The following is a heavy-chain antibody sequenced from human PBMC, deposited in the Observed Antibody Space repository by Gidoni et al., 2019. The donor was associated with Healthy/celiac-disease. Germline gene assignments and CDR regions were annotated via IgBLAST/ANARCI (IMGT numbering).Heavy chain of an antibody. D-gene: IGHD1-26*01. J-gene: IGHJ6*03. CDR2: ISSSSSYI. Sequence: EVQLVESGGGLVKPGGSLRLSCAASGFPFSSYSMNWVRQAPGKGLEWVSSISSSSSYIYYADSVKGRFTISRDNAKNSLYLQMNSLRAEDTAVYYCARDRGGRTDYYYYMDVWGKGTTVTVSS. CDR1: GFPFSSYS. V-gene: IGHV3-21*01. CDR3: ARDRGGRTDYYYYMDV.